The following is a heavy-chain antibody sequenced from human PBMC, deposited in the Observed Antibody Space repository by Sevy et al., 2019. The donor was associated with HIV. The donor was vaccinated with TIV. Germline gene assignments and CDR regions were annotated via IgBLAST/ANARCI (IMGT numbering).Heavy chain of an antibody. V-gene: IGHV3-74*01. CDR1: GLTLTNYW. J-gene: IGHJ4*02. Sequence: GGSLRLSCAASGLTLTNYWMRWVRQAPGKGLVWVSHINTDGKMTRYADFVKGRFTISRDNAKNTLYLQMNSLRDEDTAVYYCARGSRGTFGYWGQGTLITVSS. CDR2: INTDGKMT. D-gene: IGHD1-26*01. CDR3: ARGSRGTFGY.